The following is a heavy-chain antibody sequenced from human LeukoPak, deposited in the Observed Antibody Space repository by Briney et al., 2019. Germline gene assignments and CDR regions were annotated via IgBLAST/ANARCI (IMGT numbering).Heavy chain of an antibody. V-gene: IGHV1-2*02. Sequence: ASVKVSCTASGYTFTGYYLHWVRQAPGQGLEWMGWINPNSDDTNYAQKFQGRVTKTRDTSITTAYMELTMLRSDDTAVYYCARGRDFNASGKLFDYWGQGTLVTVSS. CDR1: GYTFTGYY. CDR3: ARGRDFNASGKLFDY. J-gene: IGHJ4*02. D-gene: IGHD3-10*01. CDR2: INPNSDDT.